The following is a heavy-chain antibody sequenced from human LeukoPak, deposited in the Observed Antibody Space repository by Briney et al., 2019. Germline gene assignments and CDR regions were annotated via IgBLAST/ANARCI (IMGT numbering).Heavy chain of an antibody. CDR3: ATGVAGANSFDF. Sequence: GGSLRLSCVASGFTFSYYSMNWVRQAPGKGLEWVSYINSISGEIWYADSVKGRFTISRDDAKNSLYLQMNSLRAEDTAVYYCATGVAGANSFDFWGQGTPVTVSS. CDR2: INSISGEI. J-gene: IGHJ4*02. V-gene: IGHV3-48*01. CDR1: GFTFSYYS. D-gene: IGHD6-19*01.